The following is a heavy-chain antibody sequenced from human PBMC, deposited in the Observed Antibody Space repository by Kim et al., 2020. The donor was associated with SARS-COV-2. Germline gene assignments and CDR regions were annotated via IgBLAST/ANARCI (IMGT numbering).Heavy chain of an antibody. V-gene: IGHV3-48*02. CDR1: GFTFSAYD. J-gene: IGHJ3*01. D-gene: IGHD3-16*01. CDR2: ITKRSNTI. Sequence: GGSLRLSCATSGFTFSAYDMNWVRQAPGKGLEWLSFITKRSNTIYYADSVKGRFTISRDNVKNSLYLQMNRLRDEDTALYYCVRDRMGGAFDVWGQGTMV. CDR3: VRDRMGGAFDV.